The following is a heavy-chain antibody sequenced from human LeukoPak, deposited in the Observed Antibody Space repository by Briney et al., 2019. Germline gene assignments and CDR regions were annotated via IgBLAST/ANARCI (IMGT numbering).Heavy chain of an antibody. V-gene: IGHV4-59*01. CDR3: ARVGVYSYGYFDY. CDR1: GGSISRDY. J-gene: IGHJ4*02. D-gene: IGHD5-18*01. CDR2: IYYSGST. Sequence: PSPTLALTYTDTGGSISRDYGRFTRQPPALGQEWIGYIYYSGSTNYNPSLKSRVTISVDTSKNQFSLKLSSVTAADTAVYYCARVGVYSYGYFDYWGQGTLVTVSS.